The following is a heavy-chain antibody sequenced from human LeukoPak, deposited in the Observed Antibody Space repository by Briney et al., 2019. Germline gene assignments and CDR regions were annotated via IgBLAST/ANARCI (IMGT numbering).Heavy chain of an antibody. CDR1: GYXFTGYY. CDR2: INPNSGGT. Sequence: ASVKVSCKASGYXFTGYYIHWVRQTPGQGLEWMGWINPNSGGTNYAQKFRGRVTMTRDTSISTAYMELSRLRSDDTAVYYCASVSTVTKLFDYWGQGTLVTVSS. J-gene: IGHJ4*02. D-gene: IGHD4-17*01. CDR3: ASVSTVTKLFDY. V-gene: IGHV1-2*02.